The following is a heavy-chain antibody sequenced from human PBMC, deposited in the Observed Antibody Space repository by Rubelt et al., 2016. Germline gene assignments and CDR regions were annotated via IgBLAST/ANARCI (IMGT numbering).Heavy chain of an antibody. D-gene: IGHD1-14*01. Sequence: QVTLRESGPALVKPTQTLTLTCTFSGFSLSTSGMCVSWIRQPPGKALEWLALIDWDDDKYYSTSLKTRLTISKDTSKNQVVLTMTNMDPVDTATYYCARGEVRKYYYYGMDVWGQGTTVTVSS. CDR2: IDWDDDK. V-gene: IGHV2-70*01. CDR1: GFSLSTSGMC. CDR3: ARGEVRKYYYYGMDV. J-gene: IGHJ6*02.